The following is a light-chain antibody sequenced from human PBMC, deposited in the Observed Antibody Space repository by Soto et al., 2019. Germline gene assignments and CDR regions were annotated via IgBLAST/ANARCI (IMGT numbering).Light chain of an antibody. Sequence: EIVLTQSPGTLSLSPGERVTLSCRASQSVYNNYLAWYQQRPGQAPRTLIYGASSRATGIPDRFSGSGSGTDFILSISGLEPEDSAVYYCQQYGNSLTFGGGTKVEIK. CDR2: GAS. V-gene: IGKV3-20*01. J-gene: IGKJ4*01. CDR3: QQYGNSLT. CDR1: QSVYNNY.